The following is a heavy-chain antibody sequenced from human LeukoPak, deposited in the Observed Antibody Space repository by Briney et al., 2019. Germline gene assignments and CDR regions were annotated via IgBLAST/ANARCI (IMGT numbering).Heavy chain of an antibody. Sequence: SETLSLTCTVSGGSISSYYWSWIRQPPGKELEWIGEINHSGSTNYNPSLKSRVTISVDTSKNQFSLRLSSVTAADTAVYYCASRRYSSSWRKFDYWGQGTLVTVSS. D-gene: IGHD6-13*01. CDR1: GGSISSYY. J-gene: IGHJ4*02. CDR2: INHSGST. CDR3: ASRRYSSSWRKFDY. V-gene: IGHV4-34*01.